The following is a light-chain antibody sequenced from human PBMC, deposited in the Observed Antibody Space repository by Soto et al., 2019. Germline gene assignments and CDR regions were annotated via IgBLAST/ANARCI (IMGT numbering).Light chain of an antibody. CDR3: CSYAGSSAFPFV. V-gene: IGLV2-23*02. J-gene: IGLJ1*01. CDR2: GVS. Sequence: QSALTQPASVSGSPEQSITISCTGTSSDVGSYNLVSWYQQHPGKAPKLMIYGVSERPSGVSSRFSGSKSGNTASLTISGLLAEDEADYYCCSYAGSSAFPFVFGTGTKLTVL. CDR1: SSDVGSYNL.